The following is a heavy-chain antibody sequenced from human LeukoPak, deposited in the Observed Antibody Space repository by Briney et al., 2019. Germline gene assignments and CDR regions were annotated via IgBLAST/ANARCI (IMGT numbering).Heavy chain of an antibody. Sequence: PSETLSLTCTVSGGSISSYYWSWIRQPAGKGLEWIGRIYTSGSTNYNPSLKSRVTMSVDTSKNQFSLKLSSVTAADTAVYYCASGDDSSGYEELDYWGQGTLVTVSS. CDR3: ASGDDSSGYEELDY. D-gene: IGHD3-22*01. CDR2: IYTSGST. CDR1: GGSISSYY. V-gene: IGHV4-4*07. J-gene: IGHJ4*02.